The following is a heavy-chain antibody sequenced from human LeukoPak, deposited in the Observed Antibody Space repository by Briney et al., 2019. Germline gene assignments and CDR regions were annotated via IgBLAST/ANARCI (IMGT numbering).Heavy chain of an antibody. CDR1: GYTFTGYY. CDR3: ARDLEFYGGYPGAFDI. Sequence: ASVKVSCKASGYTFTGYYMHWVRHAPGQGLEWMGWINTNSGGTNYAQKFQGRVTMTRDTSISTAYMELSRLRSDDTAVYYCARDLEFYGGYPGAFDIWGQGTMVTVSS. D-gene: IGHD4-17*01. CDR2: INTNSGGT. J-gene: IGHJ3*02. V-gene: IGHV1-2*02.